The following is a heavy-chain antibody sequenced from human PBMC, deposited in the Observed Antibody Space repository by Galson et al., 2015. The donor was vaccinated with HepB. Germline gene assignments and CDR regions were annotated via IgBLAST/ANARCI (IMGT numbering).Heavy chain of an antibody. Sequence: SLRLSCAASGFTFSSYAMRWVRQAPGKGLEWVSGISASGDTTYYGDSVKGRFTTSRDNSKNTLYLQMNSLRAEDTAVYYCAKDISYGVGATRIDYWGQGTLVTVSS. D-gene: IGHD1-26*01. CDR1: GFTFSSYA. CDR3: AKDISYGVGATRIDY. V-gene: IGHV3-23*01. J-gene: IGHJ4*02. CDR2: ISASGDTT.